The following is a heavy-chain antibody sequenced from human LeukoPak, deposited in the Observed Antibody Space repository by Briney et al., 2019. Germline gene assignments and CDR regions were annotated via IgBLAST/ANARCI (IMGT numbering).Heavy chain of an antibody. D-gene: IGHD6-19*01. V-gene: IGHV3-7*01. J-gene: IGHJ4*02. Sequence: GGSLTLSCAASAFTLSGSYMSWIRQVPGKGLEWVANIKQDGSEKYYVDSVEGRFTISRDNARNSLYLQMNSLRAEDTAVYYCARGRSSGWYYFDYWGQGTLVTVSS. CDR3: ARGRSSGWYYFDY. CDR1: AFTLSGSY. CDR2: IKQDGSEK.